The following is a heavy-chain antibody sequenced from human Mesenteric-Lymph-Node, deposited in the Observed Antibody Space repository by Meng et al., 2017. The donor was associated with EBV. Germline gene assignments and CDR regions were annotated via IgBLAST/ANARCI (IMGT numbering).Heavy chain of an antibody. D-gene: IGHD5-18*01. J-gene: IGHJ4*02. CDR3: ASGKTRAYNYEPWGAY. Sequence: QVQLVKSGAEVMNPGASVKVSCKASGFTFTDYDIHWVRQATGQGLEWMGWMNPNSGYTAFGQKFQGRVTMTWDTSISTAFLELSSLRSDDTAVYYCASGKTRAYNYEPWGAYWGQGALVTVSS. V-gene: IGHV1-8*01. CDR2: MNPNSGYT. CDR1: GFTFTDYD.